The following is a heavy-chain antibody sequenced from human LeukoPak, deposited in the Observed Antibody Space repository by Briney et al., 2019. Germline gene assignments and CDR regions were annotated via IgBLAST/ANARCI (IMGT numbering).Heavy chain of an antibody. CDR3: ARVAYYDFWSGLYYYYYMDV. D-gene: IGHD3-3*01. J-gene: IGHJ6*03. Sequence: ASVKVSCEASGYTFTSYGISWVRQAPGQGLEWMGWISAYNGNTNYAQKLQGRVTMTTDTSTSTAYMELRSLRSDDTAVYYCARVAYYDFWSGLYYYYYMDVWGKGTTVTVSS. CDR1: GYTFTSYG. V-gene: IGHV1-18*01. CDR2: ISAYNGNT.